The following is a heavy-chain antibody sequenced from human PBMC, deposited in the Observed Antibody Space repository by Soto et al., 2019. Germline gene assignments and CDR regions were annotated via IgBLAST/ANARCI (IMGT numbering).Heavy chain of an antibody. V-gene: IGHV3-30-3*01. CDR3: ARGGSYFYYFDY. CDR1: GFTFSSYA. CDR2: ISYDGSNK. D-gene: IGHD1-26*01. J-gene: IGHJ4*02. Sequence: GSLRLSCAASGFTFSSYAMHWVRQAPGKGLEWVAVISYDGSNKYYADSVKGRFTISRDNSKNTLYLQMNSLRAEDTAVYYCARGGSYFYYFDYWGQVTLVTVSS.